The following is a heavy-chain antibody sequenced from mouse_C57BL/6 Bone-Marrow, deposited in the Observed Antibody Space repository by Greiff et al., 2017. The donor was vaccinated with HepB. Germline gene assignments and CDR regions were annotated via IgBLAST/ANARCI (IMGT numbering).Heavy chain of an antibody. V-gene: IGHV1-66*01. Sequence: QVQLQQSGPELVKPGASVKISCKASGYSFTSYYIHWVKQRPGQGLEWIGWIYPGSGNTKYNEKFKGKATLTADTSSSTAYMQLSSLTSEDSAVYYCARSLAYYSNLDYWGQGTTLTVSS. D-gene: IGHD2-5*01. CDR2: IYPGSGNT. J-gene: IGHJ2*01. CDR3: ARSLAYYSNLDY. CDR1: GYSFTSYY.